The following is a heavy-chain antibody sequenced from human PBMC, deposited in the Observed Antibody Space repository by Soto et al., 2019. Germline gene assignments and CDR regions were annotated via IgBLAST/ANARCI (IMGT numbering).Heavy chain of an antibody. CDR1: GGTFTSYA. V-gene: IGHV1-69*01. CDR2: IIPIFGTA. CDR3: ARGEEMATSNFDY. Sequence: QVQLVQSGAEVKKPGSSVKVSCKASGGTFTSYAISWVRQAPVQGLEWMGGIIPIFGTANYAQKFQGRVTITSDDSTSTDYMELSSLRSDDTSVYYCARGEEMATSNFDYWGQGTLVTVSS. D-gene: IGHD2-2*01. J-gene: IGHJ4*02.